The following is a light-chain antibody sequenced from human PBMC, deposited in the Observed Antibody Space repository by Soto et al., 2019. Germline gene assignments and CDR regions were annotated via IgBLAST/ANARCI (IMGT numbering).Light chain of an antibody. CDR3: QQYYSTLWT. Sequence: DIVMTQSPDSLAVSLGERATINCKSSQSVLYSSNNKNCLAWYQQKPGQPPKLLIYWASTRESGVPDRFSGSGSGTDFTITISSLQAEDVAVYYCQQYYSTLWTFGQGTKVEIK. CDR1: QSVLYSSNNKNC. V-gene: IGKV4-1*01. J-gene: IGKJ1*01. CDR2: WAS.